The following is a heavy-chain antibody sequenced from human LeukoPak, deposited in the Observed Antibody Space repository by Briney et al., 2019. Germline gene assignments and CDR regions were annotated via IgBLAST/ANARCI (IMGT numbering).Heavy chain of an antibody. D-gene: IGHD2-2*01. J-gene: IGHJ4*02. V-gene: IGHV3-21*01. CDR2: ISSSSSYI. Sequence: NPGGSLRLSCAASGFTFSSYSMNWVRQAPGKGLEWVSSISSSSSYIYYADSVKGRFTISRDNAKNSLYLQMNSLRAEDTAVYYCATDRGIVVVPAAILEYWGQGTMVTVSS. CDR1: GFTFSSYS. CDR3: ATDRGIVVVPAAILEY.